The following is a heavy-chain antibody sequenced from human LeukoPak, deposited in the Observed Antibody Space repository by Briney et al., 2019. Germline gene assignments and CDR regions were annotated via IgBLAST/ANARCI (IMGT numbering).Heavy chain of an antibody. J-gene: IGHJ4*02. CDR3: ARRQGRYLPGSLDY. D-gene: IGHD3-10*01. Sequence: SVKVSCKASGVTFSDYALNWVRQAPGQGLEWMGVFIPILDTGNSTQKFQGRLTITADKSTSTAYMEMRSLRSDDTAVYYCARRQGRYLPGSLDYWGQGTLVTVSS. CDR1: GVTFSDYA. V-gene: IGHV1-69*10. CDR2: FIPILDTG.